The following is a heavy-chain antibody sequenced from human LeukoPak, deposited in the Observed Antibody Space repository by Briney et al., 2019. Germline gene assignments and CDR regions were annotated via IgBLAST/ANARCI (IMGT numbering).Heavy chain of an antibody. J-gene: IGHJ4*02. CDR2: IYYSGST. Sequence: SETLSLTCTVSGGSITSGSFYWAWIRQPPGKGLEWIGSIYYSGSTFYNPSLKSRITISLDTSKNQFSLKLCSVTAADTAVYYCARQPRDFWSGYAHFDYWGQGTLVTVSS. CDR1: GGSITSGSFY. D-gene: IGHD3-3*01. CDR3: ARQPRDFWSGYAHFDY. V-gene: IGHV4-39*01.